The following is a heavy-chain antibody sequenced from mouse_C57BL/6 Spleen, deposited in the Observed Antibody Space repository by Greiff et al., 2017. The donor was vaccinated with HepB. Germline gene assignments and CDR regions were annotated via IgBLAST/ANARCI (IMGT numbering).Heavy chain of an antibody. V-gene: IGHV5-9*01. CDR2: ISGGGGNT. Sequence: EVQVVESGGGLVKPGGSLKLSCAASGFTFSSYTMSWVRQTPEKRLEWVATISGGGGNTYYPDSVKGRFTISRDNAKNTLYLQMSSLRSEDTALEYCARQENWSYWYFDVWGTGTTVTVSS. D-gene: IGHD4-1*01. CDR1: GFTFSSYT. J-gene: IGHJ1*03. CDR3: ARQENWSYWYFDV.